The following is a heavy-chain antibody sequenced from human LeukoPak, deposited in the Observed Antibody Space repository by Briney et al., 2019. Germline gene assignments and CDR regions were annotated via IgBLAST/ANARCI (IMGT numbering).Heavy chain of an antibody. Sequence: SETLSLTCTVSGGSISSSSYYWGWIRQPPGKGLEWIGSIYYSGSTYYNPSLNSRVTISVDTSKNQFSLKLTSVTAADTAVYYCCGSGWFAGPFGYWGQGALVTVSS. D-gene: IGHD6-19*01. J-gene: IGHJ4*02. V-gene: IGHV4-39*07. CDR1: GGSISSSSYY. CDR2: IYYSGST. CDR3: CGSGWFAGPFGY.